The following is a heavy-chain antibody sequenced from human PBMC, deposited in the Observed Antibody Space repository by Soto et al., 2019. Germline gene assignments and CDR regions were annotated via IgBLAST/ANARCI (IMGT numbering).Heavy chain of an antibody. V-gene: IGHV2-5*01. CDR3: AHRGYGNNPRDNWFDP. Sequence: QITLKESGTTLVKPTQTLTLTCTFSGFSLTTAGAGVGWIRQPPGKALEWLALIYWNDDTRYSQSLKSRLTITKDSYKNQVVLRMTNVDPVETATYYCAHRGYGNNPRDNWFDPWDQGILVILSS. CDR2: IYWNDDT. CDR1: GFSLTTAGAG. J-gene: IGHJ5*02. D-gene: IGHD4-4*01.